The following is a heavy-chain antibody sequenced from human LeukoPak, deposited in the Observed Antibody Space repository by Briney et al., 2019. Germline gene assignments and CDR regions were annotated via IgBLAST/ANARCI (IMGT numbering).Heavy chain of an antibody. V-gene: IGHV3-21*01. Sequence: GGSLRLSCAAFGFTFSSYSMNWVRQAPGKGLEWVSSISSSSSYIYYADSVKGRFTISRDNAKNSLYLQMNSLRAEDTAVYYCARDGGREAFDIWGQGTMVTVSS. D-gene: IGHD3-10*01. J-gene: IGHJ3*02. CDR3: ARDGGREAFDI. CDR2: ISSSSSYI. CDR1: GFTFSSYS.